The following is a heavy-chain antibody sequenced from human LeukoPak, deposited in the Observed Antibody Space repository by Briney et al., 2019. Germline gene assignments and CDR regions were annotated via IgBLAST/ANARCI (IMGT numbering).Heavy chain of an antibody. Sequence: GGSLRLSCAASGFTFSDYYMSWIRQAPGKGLEWVSVIYSGGSTYYADSVKGRFTISRDNSKNTLYLQMNSLRAEDTAVYYCARGFPGYSGYGGYFDYWGQGTLVTVSS. CDR3: ARGFPGYSGYGGYFDY. CDR2: IYSGGST. CDR1: GFTFSDYY. J-gene: IGHJ4*02. D-gene: IGHD5-12*01. V-gene: IGHV3-53*01.